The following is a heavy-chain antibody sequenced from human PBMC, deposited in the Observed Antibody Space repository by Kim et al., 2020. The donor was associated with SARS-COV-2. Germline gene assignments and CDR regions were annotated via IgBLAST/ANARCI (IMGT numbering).Heavy chain of an antibody. CDR3: ARVYCSGGSCYVDY. J-gene: IGHJ4*02. CDR1: GGSFSGYY. V-gene: IGHV4-34*01. Sequence: SETLSLTCAVYGGSFSGYYWSWIRQPPGKGLEWIGEINHSGSTNYNPSLKSRVTISVDTSKNQFSLKLSSVTAADTAVYYCARVYCSGGSCYVDYWGQGT. D-gene: IGHD2-15*01. CDR2: INHSGST.